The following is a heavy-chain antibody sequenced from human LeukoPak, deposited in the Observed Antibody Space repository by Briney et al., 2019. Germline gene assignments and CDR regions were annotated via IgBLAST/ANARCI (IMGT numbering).Heavy chain of an antibody. D-gene: IGHD3-16*01. J-gene: IGHJ6*03. CDR1: GFTFSGYG. CDR3: AKPPLGGDYYYMDV. CDR2: IRYDGSNN. V-gene: IGHV3-30*02. Sequence: GGSLRLSCAASGFTFSGYGMHWVRQAPGKGLEWVAFIRYDGSNNYYTDSVKGRFTISRDNSKNTLYLQMNSLRAEDTAVYYCAKPPLGGDYYYMDVWGKGTTVTVSS.